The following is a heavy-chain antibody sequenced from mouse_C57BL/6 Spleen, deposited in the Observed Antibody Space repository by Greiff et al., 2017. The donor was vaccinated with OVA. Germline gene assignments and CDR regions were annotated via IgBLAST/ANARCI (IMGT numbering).Heavy chain of an antibody. Sequence: VKLQESGAELVKPGASVKMSCKASGYTFTTYPIEWMKQNHGKSLEWIGNFHPYNDDTKYNEKFKGKATLTVEKSSSTVYLELSRLTSDDSAVYYCARTDDGYYSFAYWGKGTLVTVSA. CDR2: FHPYNDDT. CDR1: GYTFTTYP. D-gene: IGHD2-3*01. CDR3: ARTDDGYYSFAY. J-gene: IGHJ3*01. V-gene: IGHV1-47*01.